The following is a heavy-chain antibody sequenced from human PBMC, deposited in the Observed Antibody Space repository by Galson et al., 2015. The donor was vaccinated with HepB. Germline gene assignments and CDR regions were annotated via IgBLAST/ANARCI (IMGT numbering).Heavy chain of an antibody. Sequence: SLRLSCAASGLIFSDYYMSWVRQAPGKGLEWVSYITSSGSAIYADSVKGRFTVSRDNDKNSLFLQMNSLRGEDTAVYYCATIPADTNGWYHHDPWGQGTLVPVSS. CDR2: ITSSGSAI. CDR1: GLIFSDYY. J-gene: IGHJ5*02. D-gene: IGHD6-19*01. CDR3: ATIPADTNGWYHHDP. V-gene: IGHV3-11*01.